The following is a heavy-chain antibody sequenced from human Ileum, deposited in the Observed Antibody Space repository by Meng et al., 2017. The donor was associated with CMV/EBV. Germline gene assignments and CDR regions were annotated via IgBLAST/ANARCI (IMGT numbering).Heavy chain of an antibody. J-gene: IGHJ4*02. CDR3: VKMDSAMVPSDY. CDR2: INYNGGST. V-gene: IGHV3-23*01. CDR1: GFTFSSFA. D-gene: IGHD5-18*01. Sequence: CAPSGFTFSSFAMTWVRQAPGEGLGWVSAINYNGGSTYYLDSVKGRFTISRDNSRNTVSLQMNSLRAEDTAVYFCVKMDSAMVPSDYWGQGTLVTVSS.